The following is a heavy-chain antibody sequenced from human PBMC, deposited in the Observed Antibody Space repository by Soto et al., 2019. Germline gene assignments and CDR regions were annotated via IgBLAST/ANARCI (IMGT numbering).Heavy chain of an antibody. D-gene: IGHD3-3*02. V-gene: IGHV4-39*01. J-gene: IGHJ5*02. CDR3: ASPKIAFYNWFDP. CDR1: GGSISSSSYY. Sequence: QLQLQESGPGLVKPSETLSLTCTVSGGSISSSSYYWGWIRQPPGKGLEWIGSIYYSGSTYYNPSLKSRVTIAVATSKNQFSLKLSSVTAADTAVYYCASPKIAFYNWFDPWGQGTLVTVSS. CDR2: IYYSGST.